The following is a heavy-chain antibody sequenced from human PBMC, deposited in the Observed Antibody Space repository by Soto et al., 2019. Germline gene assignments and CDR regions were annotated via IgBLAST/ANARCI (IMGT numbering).Heavy chain of an antibody. V-gene: IGHV3-9*01. J-gene: IGHJ4*02. CDR2: ISWNSGSI. D-gene: IGHD2-15*01. CDR1: GFTFDDYA. Sequence: GGSLRLSCAASGFTFDDYAMHWVRQAPGKGLEWVSGISWNSGSIGYADSVKGRFTISRDNAKNSLYLQMNSLRAEDTALYYCAKAYCSGGSCYFGYYFDYWGQGTLVTVSS. CDR3: AKAYCSGGSCYFGYYFDY.